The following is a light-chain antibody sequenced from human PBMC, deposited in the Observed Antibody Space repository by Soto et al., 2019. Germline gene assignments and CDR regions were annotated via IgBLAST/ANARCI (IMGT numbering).Light chain of an antibody. CDR1: SSNVGSYKL. Sequence: SALTQPASVSWSPGQSITISCTGTSSNVGSYKLVSWYQQHPGKAPKLMIFEVNKRPSGVSNRFSGSKSGNTASLTISGLKVEDEADYYCCSSGGSPTYVFGTGSKGTVL. CDR3: CSSGGSPTYV. CDR2: EVN. J-gene: IGLJ1*01. V-gene: IGLV2-23*02.